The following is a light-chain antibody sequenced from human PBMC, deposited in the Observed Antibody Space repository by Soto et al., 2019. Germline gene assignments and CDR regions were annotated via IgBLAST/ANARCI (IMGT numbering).Light chain of an antibody. CDR3: QQWGPPLPMYT. Sequence: ESVLTQSPGTLSLSPGERATLSCRASQSVSSTYFAWYQQKPGQAPRLLIYGASNRATGIPDRFSGSGSGADFTLTISRLEPEDFAVYYCQQWGPPLPMYTFGQGTKLEIK. CDR1: QSVSSTY. J-gene: IGKJ2*01. V-gene: IGKV3-20*01. CDR2: GAS.